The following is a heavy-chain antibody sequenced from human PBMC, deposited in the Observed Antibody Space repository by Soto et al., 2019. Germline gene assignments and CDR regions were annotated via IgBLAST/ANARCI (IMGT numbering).Heavy chain of an antibody. CDR1: GGSFSGYY. CDR3: ARGGGIAARRWFDP. V-gene: IGHV4-34*01. J-gene: IGHJ5*02. CDR2: INHSGST. Sequence: PSETLSLTGAVYGGSFSGYYWSWIRQPPGKGLEWIGEINHSGSTNYNPSLKSRVTISVDTSKNQFSLKLSSVTAAEKAVYYCARGGGIAARRWFDPFGQGTLVTFSS. D-gene: IGHD6-6*01.